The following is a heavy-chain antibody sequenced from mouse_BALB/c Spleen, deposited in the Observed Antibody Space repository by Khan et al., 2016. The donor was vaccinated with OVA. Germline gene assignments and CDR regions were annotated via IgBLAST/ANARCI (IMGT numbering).Heavy chain of an antibody. D-gene: IGHD1-1*01. CDR1: GFSLTSYG. Sequence: VQLQQSGPGLVAPSQSLSITCTVSGFSLTSYGVGWVRQPPGKGLEWLGVIWGDGSTNSHSALISRLSISKDNSTSQVFLTLNSLQTDDTATYYCALYYDGRAWFAYWGQGTLVTVSA. CDR2: IWGDGST. J-gene: IGHJ3*01. CDR3: ALYYDGRAWFAY. V-gene: IGHV2-3*01.